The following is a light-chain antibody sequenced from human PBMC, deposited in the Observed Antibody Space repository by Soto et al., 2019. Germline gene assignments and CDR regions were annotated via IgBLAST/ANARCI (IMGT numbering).Light chain of an antibody. CDR1: SSEVGGYNY. CDR2: DVS. Sequence: QSVLTQPASVSGSSGQSITISCTGTSSEVGGYNYVSWYQQHPGKAPKLMIYDVSNRPSGVSNRFSGSKSGNTASLTISGLQAEDEADYYCSSYTSSSLYVFGTGTKVTVL. V-gene: IGLV2-14*01. J-gene: IGLJ1*01. CDR3: SSYTSSSLYV.